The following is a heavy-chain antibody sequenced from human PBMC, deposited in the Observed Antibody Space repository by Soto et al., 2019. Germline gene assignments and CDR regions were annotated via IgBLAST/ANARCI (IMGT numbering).Heavy chain of an antibody. CDR2: IYSDDST. Sequence: AGGSLRLSCAASGFTVSNNYMSWVRQAPGKGLEWVSLIYSDDSTYYADSVKGRFTISRDNSKNMLYLQMNGLRADDTAVYYCARDPHSSGWAVGWGQGTLVTVSS. J-gene: IGHJ4*02. D-gene: IGHD6-19*01. V-gene: IGHV3-53*01. CDR3: ARDPHSSGWAVG. CDR1: GFTVSNNY.